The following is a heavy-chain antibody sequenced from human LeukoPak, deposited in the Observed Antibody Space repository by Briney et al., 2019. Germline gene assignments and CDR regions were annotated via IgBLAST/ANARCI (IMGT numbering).Heavy chain of an antibody. V-gene: IGHV4-34*01. CDR2: INHSGST. CDR3: ARGAAAGIRPHAFDI. J-gene: IGHJ3*02. CDR1: GGSFSGYY. D-gene: IGHD6-13*01. Sequence: SETLSLTCAVYGGSFSGYYWSWIRQPPGKGLEWIGEINHSGSTNYNPSLKSRVTISVDTSKNQFSLKLSSVTAADTAVYYCARGAAAGIRPHAFDIWGPGTMVTVSS.